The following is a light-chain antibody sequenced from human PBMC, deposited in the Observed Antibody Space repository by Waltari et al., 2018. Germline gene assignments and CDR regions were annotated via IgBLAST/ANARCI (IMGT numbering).Light chain of an antibody. CDR3: ATWDDSLGGLWV. CDR1: SLTIGSNS. CDR2: GNN. Sequence: QSVLTQPPSASGTPGQRVTISCSGSSLTIGSNSVHWSQQLPGTAPKLLMYGNNPRPSGVPDRFSGSKSGTSASLAISGLRSEDEAIYYCATWDDSLGGLWVFGGGTKVTVL. V-gene: IGLV1-47*01. J-gene: IGLJ3*02.